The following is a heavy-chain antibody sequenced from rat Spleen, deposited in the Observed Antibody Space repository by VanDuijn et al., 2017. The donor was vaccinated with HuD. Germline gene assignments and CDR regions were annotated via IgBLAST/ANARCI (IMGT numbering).Heavy chain of an antibody. CDR2: ISYDGSST. CDR3: TRDEEQLRHY. V-gene: IGHV5-29*01. Sequence: EVQLVESGGGLVQPGRSLKLSCAASGFTFRNYGMTWVRQAPTKGLEWVATISYDGSSTYYRDSVKGRFTISRNNAKSTLYLQMNSLRSEDTATYYCTRDEEQLRHYWGQGVMVTVSS. J-gene: IGHJ2*01. D-gene: IGHD1-2*01. CDR1: GFTFRNYG.